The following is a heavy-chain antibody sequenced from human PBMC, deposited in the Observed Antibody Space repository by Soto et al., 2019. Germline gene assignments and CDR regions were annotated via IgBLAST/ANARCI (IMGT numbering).Heavy chain of an antibody. D-gene: IGHD3-3*01. CDR2: IYHTGTT. CDR3: ARRRITTFGVVITGYGMDV. Sequence: SETLSLTCAVSGDSISNNNCWNWVRQPPGKGLEWIGEIYHTGTTNYNPSLKSRVTISVDKSKNQVSLKLSSVTAADTAVYYCARRRITTFGVVITGYGMDVWGQGTTVTVSS. V-gene: IGHV4-4*02. CDR1: GDSISNNNC. J-gene: IGHJ6*02.